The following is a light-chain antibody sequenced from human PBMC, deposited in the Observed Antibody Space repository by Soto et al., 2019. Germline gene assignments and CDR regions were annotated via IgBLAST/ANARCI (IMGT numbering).Light chain of an antibody. Sequence: DIQMTQSPSTLSASVGDRVTITCRASQSISSWLAWYQQKPGKAPKLLIYDASSLESGVPSRFSDSGSGTEFTLTISSLQPDDFATYYCQQYNSYQFTFGPGTKVDIK. CDR1: QSISSW. J-gene: IGKJ3*01. CDR3: QQYNSYQFT. CDR2: DAS. V-gene: IGKV1-5*01.